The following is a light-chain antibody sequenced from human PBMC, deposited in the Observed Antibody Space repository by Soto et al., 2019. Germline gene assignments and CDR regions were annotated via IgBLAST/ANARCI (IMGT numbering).Light chain of an antibody. Sequence: SVLTQPASVSGSPGQSITISCTGTSSDIGGYKHVSWYQQHPGKAPKLMIYEVSNRPSGVSNRFSGSKSGNTASLTISGLQADDEADYYCSSYTTSSTQVFGTGTKVTVL. CDR3: SSYTTSSTQV. J-gene: IGLJ1*01. CDR2: EVS. CDR1: SSDIGGYKH. V-gene: IGLV2-14*01.